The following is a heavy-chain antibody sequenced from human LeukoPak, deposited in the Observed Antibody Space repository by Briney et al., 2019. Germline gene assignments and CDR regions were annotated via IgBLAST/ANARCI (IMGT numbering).Heavy chain of an antibody. V-gene: IGHV1-8*01. CDR3: ARGLPETRIQLWLKGRWFDP. J-gene: IGHJ5*02. CDR2: MNPNSGNT. CDR1: GYTFTSYD. Sequence: SSVKVSCKASGYTFTSYDINWVRQATGQGLEWMGWMNPNSGNTGYAQKFQGRVTMTRNTSISTAYMELSSLRSEDTAVCYCARGLPETRIQLWLKGRWFDPWGQGTLVTVSS. D-gene: IGHD5-18*01.